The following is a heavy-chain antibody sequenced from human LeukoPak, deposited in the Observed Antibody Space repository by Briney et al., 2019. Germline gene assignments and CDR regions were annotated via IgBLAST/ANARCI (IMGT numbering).Heavy chain of an antibody. CDR3: ASLLSGSLAYY. Sequence: SETLSLTCAVYGGSFCGYYWSWIRQPPGKGLEWIGEINHSGSTNYNPSLKSRVTISVDTSKNQFSLKLSSVTAADTAVYYCASLLSGSLAYYWGQGTLVTVSS. D-gene: IGHD2/OR15-2a*01. CDR1: GGSFCGYY. V-gene: IGHV4-34*01. CDR2: INHSGST. J-gene: IGHJ4*02.